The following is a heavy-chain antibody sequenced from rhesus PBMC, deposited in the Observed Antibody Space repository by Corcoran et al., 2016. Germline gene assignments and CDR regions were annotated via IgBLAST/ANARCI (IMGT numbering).Heavy chain of an antibody. CDR2: IYGNSAST. CDR3: ARDDGAFNRCDV. V-gene: IGHV4-73*01. Sequence: QVKLQQWGEGLVKPSETLSLTCAVYGGSINSYYYWSWIRQPPGKGLEWIGDIYGNSASTNYNPTHKNRVTISKDTAKNQFSLKVSSVTAADTAVFYCARDDGAFNRCDVWGPGVLVTVSS. CDR1: GGSINSYYY. J-gene: IGHJ5-1*01.